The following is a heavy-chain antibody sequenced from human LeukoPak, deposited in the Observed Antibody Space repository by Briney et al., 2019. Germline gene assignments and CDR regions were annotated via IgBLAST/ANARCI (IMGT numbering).Heavy chain of an antibody. V-gene: IGHV4-59*08. CDR1: DASISVYY. J-gene: IGHJ4*02. D-gene: IGHD6-13*01. Sequence: SETLSLTCTVSDASISVYYWSWIRQPPGKGLEWIGYIYYSGSTNYNPSLKSRVTISVDTSKNQFSLKLSSVTAADTAVYYCASLLYSSSWYSWYYFDYWGQGTLVTVSS. CDR3: ASLLYSSSWYSWYYFDY. CDR2: IYYSGST.